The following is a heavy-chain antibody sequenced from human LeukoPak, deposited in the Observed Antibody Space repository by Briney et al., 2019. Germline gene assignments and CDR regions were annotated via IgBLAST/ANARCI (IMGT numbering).Heavy chain of an antibody. V-gene: IGHV3-23*01. J-gene: IGHJ1*01. CDR2: ISGSGDSS. Sequence: TGGSLRLSCAASGFSFSSYAMSWVRQAPGKGLEWVSDISGSGDSSYHADSVKGRFTISRDNSKRMLYLQMNSLRAEDTAVYYCVSFYETNWGRGTLVTVSS. D-gene: IGHD2-2*01. CDR3: VSFYETN. CDR1: GFSFSSYA.